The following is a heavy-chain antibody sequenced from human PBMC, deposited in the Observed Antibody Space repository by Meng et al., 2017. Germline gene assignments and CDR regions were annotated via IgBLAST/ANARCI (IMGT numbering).Heavy chain of an antibody. CDR1: GFTFSIYA. D-gene: IGHD6-19*01. V-gene: IGHV3-30*01. CDR2: ISYDGSNK. J-gene: IGHJ5*02. Sequence: VQRVGSGGGRGQPGRSLRLPWSALGFTFSIYASHWVRQASGKGLEWVAVISYDGSNKYYADSVKGRFPISRDNSKNTLYLQMNSLRAEDTAVYYCARVGSSGNRFDPWGQGTLVTVSS. CDR3: ARVGSSGNRFDP.